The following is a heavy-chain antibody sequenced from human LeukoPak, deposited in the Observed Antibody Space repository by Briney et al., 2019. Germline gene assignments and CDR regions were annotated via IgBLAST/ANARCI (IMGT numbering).Heavy chain of an antibody. CDR3: ARAERAAAVKLRY. J-gene: IGHJ4*02. CDR2: ISNGGST. D-gene: IGHD6-13*01. Sequence: PSETLSLTCTVSGGSISSGGYYWSWIRQHPGKGLEWIGYISNGGSTYDNPSLKSRVTISVDTSKNQFSLKLSSVTAADTAVYYCARAERAAAVKLRYWGQGTLVTVSS. CDR1: GGSISSGGYY. V-gene: IGHV4-31*03.